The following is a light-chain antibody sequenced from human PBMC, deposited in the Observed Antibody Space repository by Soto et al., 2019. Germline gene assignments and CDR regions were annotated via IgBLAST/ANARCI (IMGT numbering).Light chain of an antibody. CDR3: SSYTSSSTYV. Sequence: QSALTQPASVSGSPGQSITISCTGTSSDVGDYNYVSWYQQHPDKAPKLMIFDVSYRPSGVSNRFSGSKSGNTASLTISGLQAEDEADYYCSSYTSSSTYVFGTGTKRTVL. V-gene: IGLV2-14*01. J-gene: IGLJ1*01. CDR2: DVS. CDR1: SSDVGDYNY.